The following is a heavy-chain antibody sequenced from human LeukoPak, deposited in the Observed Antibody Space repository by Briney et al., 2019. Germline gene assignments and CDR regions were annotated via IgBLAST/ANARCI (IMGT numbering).Heavy chain of an antibody. J-gene: IGHJ4*02. V-gene: IGHV4-38-2*02. Sequence: SETLSLTCSVSGYSISSGDYWAWIRQPPGMGLQWLGIIYHTGITYYTPSLKSRVTISVYTSKNQFSLKLSSVTAADTAVYYCAKTAKTGDGSDWGQGTLVTVSS. CDR3: AKTAKTGDGSD. D-gene: IGHD7-27*01. CDR1: GYSISSGDY. CDR2: IYHTGIT.